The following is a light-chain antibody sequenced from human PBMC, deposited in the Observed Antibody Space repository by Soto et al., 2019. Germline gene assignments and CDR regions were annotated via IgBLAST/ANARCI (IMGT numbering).Light chain of an antibody. J-gene: IGLJ2*01. CDR1: SSDVGGYNY. Sequence: QSVLTQPASVSGSTGQSITISCTGTSSDVGGYNYVSWYQQHPGKAPKLMIYDVSNRPSGVSNRFSGSKSGNTASLTISGLQAEDEADYYCSSYTSSSTLVFCGGIKLTVL. V-gene: IGLV2-14*01. CDR3: SSYTSSSTLV. CDR2: DVS.